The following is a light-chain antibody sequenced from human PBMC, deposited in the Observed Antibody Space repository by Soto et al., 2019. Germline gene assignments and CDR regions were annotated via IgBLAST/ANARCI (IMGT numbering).Light chain of an antibody. J-gene: IGLJ2*01. CDR3: SSYTSSSTQVV. V-gene: IGLV2-14*01. CDR1: SSDVGGYNY. Sequence: QSALTQPASVSGSPGQSITISCTGTSSDVGGYNYVSWYQQHPGKAPKLMIYDVSNRPSGVSNRFSGSKSGNTASLTISGLQAEDEADYYSSSYTSSSTQVVFGGGTQLTV. CDR2: DVS.